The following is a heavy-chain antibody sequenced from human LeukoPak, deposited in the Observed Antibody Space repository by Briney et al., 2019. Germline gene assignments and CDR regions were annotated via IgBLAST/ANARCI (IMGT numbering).Heavy chain of an antibody. V-gene: IGHV3-11*03. J-gene: IGHJ4*02. Sequence: GGSLRLSCAASGFTFSDSYMSWIRQAPGKGLEWISYISSSSSYTDYADSVKGRFTISRDNAKSALYLQMNSLRLEDTAVYYCAAGTAADFWGQGTLVTVSS. CDR3: AAGTAADF. CDR1: GFTFSDSY. CDR2: ISSSSSYT. D-gene: IGHD6-13*01.